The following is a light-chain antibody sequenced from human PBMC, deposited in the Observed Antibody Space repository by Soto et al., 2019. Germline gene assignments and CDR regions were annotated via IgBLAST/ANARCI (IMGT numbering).Light chain of an antibody. CDR2: DVT. V-gene: IGLV2-11*01. Sequence: QSALTQPPSVSGSPGQSVTISFTGTSSDVGGYDYVSWYQQHPGKAPQLLIYDVTKRPSGVPDRFSGSKSGNTASLTISGLQAEDEADFYCCSYGGSFPYVFGTGTKLTVL. CDR1: SSDVGGYDY. J-gene: IGLJ1*01. CDR3: CSYGGSFPYV.